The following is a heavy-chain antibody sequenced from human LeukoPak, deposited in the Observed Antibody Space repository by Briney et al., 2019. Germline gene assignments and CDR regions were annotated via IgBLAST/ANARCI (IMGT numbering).Heavy chain of an antibody. CDR2: IKQDGSEK. Sequence: GGSLTLSCAASGFTFSSYWMSWVRQAPGKGLEWVANIKQDGSEKYYVDSVKGRFTISRDNSKNTLYLQMNSLRAEDTAVYYCAKRDEDIVVVVAAIGAMDVWGKGTTVTVSS. V-gene: IGHV3-7*01. CDR1: GFTFSSYW. J-gene: IGHJ6*03. CDR3: AKRDEDIVVVVAAIGAMDV. D-gene: IGHD2-15*01.